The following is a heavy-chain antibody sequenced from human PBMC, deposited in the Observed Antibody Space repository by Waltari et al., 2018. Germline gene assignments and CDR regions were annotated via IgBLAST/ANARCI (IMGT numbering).Heavy chain of an antibody. CDR1: GFTFSSYA. V-gene: IGHV3-23*01. J-gene: IGHJ4*02. CDR3: AKGQGAQWLLGY. CDR2: ISGSGGST. Sequence: EVQLLESGGGLVQPGGSLRLSCAASGFTFSSYAMSWVRQAPGKGLEWVSAISGSGGSTYYADSVKGRFTIARDNSKNPLYLQLNSRRAEDTAVYYCAKGQGAQWLLGYWGQGTLVTVSS. D-gene: IGHD6-19*01.